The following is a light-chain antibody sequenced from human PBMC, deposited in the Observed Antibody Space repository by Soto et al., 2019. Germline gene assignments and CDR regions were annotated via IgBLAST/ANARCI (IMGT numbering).Light chain of an antibody. Sequence: SYELTQPPSVSVSPGQTARITCSGDALPKQYAYWYQQKPGQAPVLVIYKDSERPSGIPERFSGSSSGTTVTLTISGVQEEDEDEYYCQSADSSGTYVFGTGTKVTV. CDR1: ALPKQY. V-gene: IGLV3-25*02. J-gene: IGLJ1*01. CDR2: KDS. CDR3: QSADSSGTYV.